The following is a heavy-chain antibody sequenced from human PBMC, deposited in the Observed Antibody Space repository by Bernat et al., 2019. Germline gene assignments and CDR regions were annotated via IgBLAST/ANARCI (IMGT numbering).Heavy chain of an antibody. D-gene: IGHD2-15*01. CDR2: IGGGGADT. V-gene: IGHV3-23*01. CDR3: AKAGGYCSVGTCYPNWFDP. Sequence: EVQLLESGGGLVQPGGSLRLSCAASGFTVSSAVMNWVRQAPGKGLEWVSAIGGGGADTYYADSVKGHFTISRDNSKNTLYLQMNSLRADDTAVYYCAKAGGYCSVGTCYPNWFDPWGQGTLVTVSS. CDR1: GFTVSSAV. J-gene: IGHJ5*02.